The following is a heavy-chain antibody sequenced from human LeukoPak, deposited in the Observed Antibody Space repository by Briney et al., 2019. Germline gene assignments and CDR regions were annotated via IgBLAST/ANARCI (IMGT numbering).Heavy chain of an antibody. V-gene: IGHV4-39*01. Sequence: PSETLSLTCTASGGSISSSGYYWGWIRQPPGKGLEWIASINYSGTTYYNPSLKSRVTISEDRSKNQFSLKLSSVAAADTAVYYCARLRDGRWLLEYWGQGTLVTVSS. CDR2: INYSGTT. CDR3: ARLRDGRWLLEY. CDR1: GGSISSSGYY. D-gene: IGHD5-24*01. J-gene: IGHJ4*01.